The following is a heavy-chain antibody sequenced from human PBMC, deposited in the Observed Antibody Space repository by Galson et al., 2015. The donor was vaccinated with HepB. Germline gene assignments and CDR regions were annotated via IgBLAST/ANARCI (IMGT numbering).Heavy chain of an antibody. J-gene: IGHJ4*02. V-gene: IGHV1-3*01. Sequence: SVKVSCKASGFTFSYYTIHWVRQAPGQRLEWMALISAGNGNTKYSQKFQGRVTITRDTFATTVYMDLSSLTSEDTAYYYCATNWGGNDHGDFPLYYWGQGTLVTVSP. CDR2: ISAGNGNT. D-gene: IGHD4-17*01. CDR1: GFTFSYYT. CDR3: ATNWGGNDHGDFPLYY.